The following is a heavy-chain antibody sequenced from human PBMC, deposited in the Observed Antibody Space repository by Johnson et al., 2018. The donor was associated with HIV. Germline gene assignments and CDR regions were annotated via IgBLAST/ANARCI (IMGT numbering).Heavy chain of an antibody. D-gene: IGHD2-21*02. Sequence: QVQLVESGGGLVQPGGSLRLSCAASGFTFSSYWMSWVRQAPGKGLEWVAVISYDGSNKYYADSVKGRFTISRDNSKNTLYLQMNSLRAWDTAVYYCARVYVLVTAMRADDAFDLWGQGTMVTVSS. CDR1: GFTFSSYW. CDR3: ARVYVLVTAMRADDAFDL. CDR2: ISYDGSNK. V-gene: IGHV3-30*03. J-gene: IGHJ3*01.